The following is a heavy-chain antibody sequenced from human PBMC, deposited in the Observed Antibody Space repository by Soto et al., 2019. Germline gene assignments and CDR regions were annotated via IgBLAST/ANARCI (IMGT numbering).Heavy chain of an antibody. Sequence: QVQLQQWGAGLLKPSETLSLTCAVHSGSLSTYYWGWIRQPPGKGMEWIGEISHAGGANYNPSLKSRATISVDRSKNQFSLRLSSVTAADTAVYYCARDGLGDVNWFDPWGQGTLVTVSS. CDR3: ARDGLGDVNWFDP. CDR1: SGSLSTYY. V-gene: IGHV4-34*01. D-gene: IGHD2-8*01. J-gene: IGHJ5*02. CDR2: ISHAGGA.